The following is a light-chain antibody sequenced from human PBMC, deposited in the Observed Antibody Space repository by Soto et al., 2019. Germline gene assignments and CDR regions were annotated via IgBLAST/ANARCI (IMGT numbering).Light chain of an antibody. CDR1: SSDVGGYNY. J-gene: IGLJ2*01. CDR2: DVS. Sequence: QSALTQPASVSGSPGQSITISCTGTSSDVGGYNYVSWYQQHPGKAPKLMIYDVSNRPSGVSNRFSGSKSGNTASLTISGLQSEDEADYSCCSYTSSNTRFGRGTTLTL. CDR3: CSYTSSNTR. V-gene: IGLV2-14*01.